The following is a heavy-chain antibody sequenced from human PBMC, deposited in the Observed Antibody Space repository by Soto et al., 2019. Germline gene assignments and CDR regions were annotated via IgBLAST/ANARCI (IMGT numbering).Heavy chain of an antibody. Sequence: QVQLQESGPGLVKPSQTLSLTCTVSGGSISSGGYYWSWIRQHPGKGLEWIGYIYYSGSTYYNPSLKSRVTISVDTYKNQFSLKLSSVTAADTAVYYCARRAGTYYYYGMDVWGQGTTVTVSS. D-gene: IGHD6-19*01. V-gene: IGHV4-31*03. CDR2: IYYSGST. CDR1: GGSISSGGYY. CDR3: ARRAGTYYYYGMDV. J-gene: IGHJ6*02.